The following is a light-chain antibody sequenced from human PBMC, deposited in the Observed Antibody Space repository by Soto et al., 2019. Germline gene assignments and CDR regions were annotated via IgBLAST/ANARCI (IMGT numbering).Light chain of an antibody. CDR3: SSYTSSSTGV. Sequence: QSVLTQPASVSGSPGQSITISCTGTSSDVGGYNYVSWYQQHPGKAPKLMIYDVSNRPSGVSNRFSGSKSGNTASLTISGLQAEDEADYYCSSYTSSSTGVFGTGTKLIVL. CDR2: DVS. J-gene: IGLJ1*01. CDR1: SSDVGGYNY. V-gene: IGLV2-14*01.